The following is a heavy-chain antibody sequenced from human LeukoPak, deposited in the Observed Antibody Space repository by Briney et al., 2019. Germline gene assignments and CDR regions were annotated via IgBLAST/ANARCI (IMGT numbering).Heavy chain of an antibody. V-gene: IGHV3-53*01. Sequence: PGGSLRLSCAASGFTVSSNYMSWVRQAPGKGLEWVSVIYSGGSTYYADSVKGRFTISRDNSKNSLYLQMNSLRAEDTAVYYCARDISEQRYYYYYMDVWGKGTTVTISS. CDR2: IYSGGST. CDR1: GFTVSSNY. CDR3: ARDISEQRYYYYYMDV. D-gene: IGHD6-25*01. J-gene: IGHJ6*03.